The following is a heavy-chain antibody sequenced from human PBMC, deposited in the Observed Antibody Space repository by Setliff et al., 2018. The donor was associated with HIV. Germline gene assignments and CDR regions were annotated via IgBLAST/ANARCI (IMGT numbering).Heavy chain of an antibody. CDR3: ARVGPESLPYTWDHEADTFDI. V-gene: IGHV4-39*01. CDR2: INYRGNT. CDR1: GGSISTSRYY. D-gene: IGHD1-1*01. J-gene: IGHJ3*02. Sequence: SETLSLTCTVSGGSISTSRYYWGWIRQPPGKGLEWIGSINYRGNTYYNPSLKSRAAISVDTSKNQISLKLSSVTAADTAVYYCARVGPESLPYTWDHEADTFDIWGQGTMVTVS.